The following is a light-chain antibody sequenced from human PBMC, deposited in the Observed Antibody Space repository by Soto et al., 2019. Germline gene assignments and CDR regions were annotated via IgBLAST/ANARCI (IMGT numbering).Light chain of an antibody. CDR1: QNINNW. Sequence: DIQMTQSPSTLSASVGDRVTITCRASQNINNWLAWYQQKPGKAPKLLIYAASSLESGVPSRFSGSRSGTDFTLTISSLQPDDCATYYCQHYESNPWTFGQGTKVELK. J-gene: IGKJ1*01. CDR3: QHYESNPWT. CDR2: AAS. V-gene: IGKV1-5*01.